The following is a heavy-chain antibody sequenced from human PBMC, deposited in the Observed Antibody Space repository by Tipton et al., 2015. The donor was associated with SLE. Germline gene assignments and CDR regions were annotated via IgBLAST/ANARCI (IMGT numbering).Heavy chain of an antibody. CDR2: TYYRSKWYN. J-gene: IGHJ3*02. Sequence: TLSLTCTVSGGSISSHYWSWIRQSPSRGLEWLGRTYYRSKWYNDYAVSVKTRITINPDTSKNQFSLQLNSVTPEDTAVYYCARGEGTFDIWGQGTMVTVSS. V-gene: IGHV6-1*01. CDR3: ARGEGTFDI. CDR1: GGSISSHY.